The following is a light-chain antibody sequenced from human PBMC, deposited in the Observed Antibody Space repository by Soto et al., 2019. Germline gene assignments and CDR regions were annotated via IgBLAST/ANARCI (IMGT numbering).Light chain of an antibody. CDR2: GTF. CDR3: QPLNNYPPFT. V-gene: IGKV1-9*01. CDR1: QDITTY. Sequence: IQLTQSPSSLSASVGDRVSITCRASQDITTYGDWYHQKQGKAPKLLISGTFTLKSGVPSRSNGSGYGTAFTLNISRLQPEDFDTYYCQPLNNYPPFTFGPGTKVDLE. J-gene: IGKJ3*01.